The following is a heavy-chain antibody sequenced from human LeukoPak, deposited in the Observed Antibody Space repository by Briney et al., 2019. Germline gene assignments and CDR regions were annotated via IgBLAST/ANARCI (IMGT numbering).Heavy chain of an antibody. J-gene: IGHJ4*02. CDR3: ARTPWDTYHDSWYGYYFDS. V-gene: IGHV3-11*01. CDR1: GFTLRDNF. D-gene: IGHD3-3*01. CDR2: ISTSGSTT. Sequence: GGSLRLSCAASGFTLRDNFMSWIRQAPGQGLEWVSYISTSGSTTFYADSMRGRFTISRDNAKNSVFLEMTSLRADDTAVYYCARTPWDTYHDSWYGYYFDSWGQGALVTVSS.